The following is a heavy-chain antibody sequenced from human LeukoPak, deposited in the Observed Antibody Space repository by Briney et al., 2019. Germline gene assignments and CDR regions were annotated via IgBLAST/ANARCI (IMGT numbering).Heavy chain of an antibody. V-gene: IGHV1-69*05. CDR3: ARGRREHGAGSGIDYYYYYMDV. D-gene: IGHD3-10*01. J-gene: IGHJ6*03. CDR1: GGTFSSYA. Sequence: SVKVSCKASGGTFSSYAISWVRHAPGQGLEWMGGIIPIFGTAKYAQKFQGRVTITTDESASTAYMDLSNLRSEDTAVYYCARGRREHGAGSGIDYYYYYMDVWGEGTTVTVSS. CDR2: IIPIFGTA.